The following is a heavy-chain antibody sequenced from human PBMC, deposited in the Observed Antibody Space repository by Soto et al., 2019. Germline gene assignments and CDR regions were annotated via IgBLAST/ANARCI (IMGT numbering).Heavy chain of an antibody. CDR2: ISTTTI. CDR1: GLTLSLDS. CDR3: ARQDCFGALDI. Sequence: EEQLVESGGGLVQPGGSLRLSCVGSGLTLSLDSMNWVRLAPGRGLEWVSHISTTTIIYEDSVKGRFTSSRDNAKNSLYLLLNSLREEDRAVYYCARQDCFGALDIWGQGTLVTVSS. V-gene: IGHV3-48*02. J-gene: IGHJ4*02. D-gene: IGHD3-3*01.